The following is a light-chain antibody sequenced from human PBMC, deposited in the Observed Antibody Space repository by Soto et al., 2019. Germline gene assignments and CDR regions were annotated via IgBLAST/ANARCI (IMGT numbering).Light chain of an antibody. Sequence: ALPQPASVSGSPGQSSTISCTRTSSDVGGYNYVSWYQQHPGKAPKLMIYDVSNRPSGVSNRFSGSKSGNTASLTISGLQAEDEADYYCSSYTSSSTLFGTGTKVTVL. CDR1: SSDVGGYNY. CDR3: SSYTSSSTL. CDR2: DVS. J-gene: IGLJ1*01. V-gene: IGLV2-14*01.